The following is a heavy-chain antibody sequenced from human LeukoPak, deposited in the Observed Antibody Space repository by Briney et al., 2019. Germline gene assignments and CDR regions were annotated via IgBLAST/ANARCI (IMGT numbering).Heavy chain of an antibody. J-gene: IGHJ1*01. D-gene: IGHD4-17*01. CDR2: ISNDGGNI. Sequence: PGGSLRLSCAGSGFTFSRYGMHWVRQAPGKGLEWVAVISNDGGNIYYADSVKGRFTISRDNSKNTLVLQMSALRTDDTAVYYCAKESDYGDYMVHSQHWGQGTLVTVSS. CDR3: AKESDYGDYMVHSQH. CDR1: GFTFSRYG. V-gene: IGHV3-30*18.